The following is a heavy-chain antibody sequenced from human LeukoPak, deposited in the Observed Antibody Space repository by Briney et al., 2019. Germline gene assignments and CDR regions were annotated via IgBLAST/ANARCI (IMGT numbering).Heavy chain of an antibody. V-gene: IGHV4-39*01. CDR3: ARQTGSGLFILP. CDR2: IYYSGST. CDR1: GGSIGRYY. Sequence: PSETLSLTCTVSGGSIGRYYWGWIRQPPGKGLEWIGSIYYSGSTYYNLSLKSRVTISVDTSKNQFSLRLTSVTAADTAVYYCARQTGSGLFILPGGQGTLVTVSS. D-gene: IGHD3/OR15-3a*01. J-gene: IGHJ4*02.